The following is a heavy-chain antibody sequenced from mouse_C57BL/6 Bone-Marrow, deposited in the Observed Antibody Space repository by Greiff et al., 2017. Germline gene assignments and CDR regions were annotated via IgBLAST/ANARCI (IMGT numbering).Heavy chain of an antibody. CDR1: GFSLTSYG. Sequence: VQLVQSGPGLVAPSQSLSITCTVSGFSLTSYGVSWVRQPPGQGLEWLGVIWGDGGNNYHYALISRLSISRDDYKSQGFLKLNSLQTDDTATYYCACNGNLDYWGQGTTLTVSS. CDR2: IWGDGGN. J-gene: IGHJ2*01. V-gene: IGHV2-3*01. CDR3: ACNGNLDY. D-gene: IGHD2-1*01.